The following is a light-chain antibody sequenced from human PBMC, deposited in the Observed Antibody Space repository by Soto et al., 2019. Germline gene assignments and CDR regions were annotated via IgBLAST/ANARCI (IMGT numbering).Light chain of an antibody. CDR1: SSDIGTYNL. CDR2: EGS. CDR3: CAYAGENTWI. Sequence: QSVLTQPASVSGSPGQSIIISCTGTSSDIGTYNLVSWYQQHPGKAPKLMVYEGSARPSGVSNRFSGSKSGNTASLTISGLQAEDEADYYCCAYAGENTWIFGGGTQLTVL. V-gene: IGLV2-23*01. J-gene: IGLJ2*01.